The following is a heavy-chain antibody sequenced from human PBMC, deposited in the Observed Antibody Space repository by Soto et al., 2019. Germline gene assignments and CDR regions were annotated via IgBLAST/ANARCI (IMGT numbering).Heavy chain of an antibody. J-gene: IGHJ3*02. V-gene: IGHV4-4*07. CDR2: IYTSGST. CDR3: ASSSGWHYDDAFDI. D-gene: IGHD6-19*01. Sequence: QVQLQESGPGLVKPSETLSLTCTVSGGSISSYYWSWIRQPAGKGLEWIGRIYTSGSTNYNPSLKSRVTMSVDTSKNQCSLKLSSVTAADTAVYYCASSSGWHYDDAFDIWGQGTMVTVSS. CDR1: GGSISSYY.